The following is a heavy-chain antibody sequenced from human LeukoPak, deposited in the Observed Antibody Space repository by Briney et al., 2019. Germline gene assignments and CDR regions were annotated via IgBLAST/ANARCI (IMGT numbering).Heavy chain of an antibody. CDR3: ARDRLTKPVIVVVTAINYFDY. CDR1: GYSISSGYY. V-gene: IGHV4-38-2*02. J-gene: IGHJ4*02. Sequence: SETLSLTCTVSGYSISSGYYWGWIRPPPGKGLEWSGSIYHSGSTYYNPSLKSRVTISVDTSKNQFSLKLSSVTAADTAVYYCARDRLTKPVIVVVTAINYFDYWGQGTLVTVSS. CDR2: IYHSGST. D-gene: IGHD2-21*02.